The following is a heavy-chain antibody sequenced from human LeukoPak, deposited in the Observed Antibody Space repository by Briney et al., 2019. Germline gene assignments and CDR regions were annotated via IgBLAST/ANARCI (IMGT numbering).Heavy chain of an antibody. V-gene: IGHV3-30*18. CDR2: ISYDGSNK. D-gene: IGHD6-13*01. Sequence: GGSLRLSCAASGFTFSDFGMHWVRQAPGKGLEWVAVISYDGSNKYYGDSVKGRFTISRDNSKNTLNLQMNTLRPEDTAVYYRAKDQDVAAAGTWGSIDYWGQGTLVTVSS. CDR1: GFTFSDFG. CDR3: AKDQDVAAAGTWGSIDY. J-gene: IGHJ4*02.